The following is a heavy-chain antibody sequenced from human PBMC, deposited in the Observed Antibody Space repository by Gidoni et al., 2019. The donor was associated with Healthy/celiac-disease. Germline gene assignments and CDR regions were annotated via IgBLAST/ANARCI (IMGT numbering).Heavy chain of an antibody. Sequence: EVQLVESGGGLVKPGGSLRLSCAASGFTFSSYSMNWVRQAPGKGREWFSASISSSSYIYYADSVKVRFTISRDNAKNSLSLQMNSLRAEDTAVYYCARATTGYPYYYYGMDVWGQGTTVTVSS. J-gene: IGHJ6*02. V-gene: IGHV3-21*01. CDR3: ARATTGYPYYYYGMDV. D-gene: IGHD3-9*01. CDR1: GFTFSSYS. CDR2: SISSSSYI.